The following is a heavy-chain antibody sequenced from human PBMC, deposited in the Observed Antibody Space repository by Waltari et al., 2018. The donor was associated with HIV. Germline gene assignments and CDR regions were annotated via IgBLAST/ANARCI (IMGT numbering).Heavy chain of an antibody. CDR3: ARGWDYDFWSGLEGGKFDP. Sequence: QVQLQQSGPGLVKPSQTLSLTCAISGASVSTNSAAWNGIGPSPRRGLEWLGRTYFRSKWYIDYAVSVKSRITINPDTSKNHFSLQLNSVTPEDTAVYFCARGWDYDFWSGLEGGKFDPWGLGTLVTVSS. D-gene: IGHD3-3*01. CDR2: TYFRSKWYI. CDR1: GASVSTNSAA. J-gene: IGHJ5*02. V-gene: IGHV6-1*01.